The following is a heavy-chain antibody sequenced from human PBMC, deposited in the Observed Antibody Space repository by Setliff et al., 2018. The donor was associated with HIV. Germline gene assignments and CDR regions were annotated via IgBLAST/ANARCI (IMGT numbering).Heavy chain of an antibody. V-gene: IGHV4-59*01. J-gene: IGHJ4*02. D-gene: IGHD3-22*01. Sequence: SETLSLTCTVSGGSISSYYWSWIRQPPGKGLEWIGYIYYSGSTNYNPSLKSRVTISVDTSKNQFSLKLSSVTAADTAVYYCARGDPYYYDSSGYLDYWGQGTRVTVSS. CDR1: GGSISSYY. CDR3: ARGDPYYYDSSGYLDY. CDR2: IYYSGST.